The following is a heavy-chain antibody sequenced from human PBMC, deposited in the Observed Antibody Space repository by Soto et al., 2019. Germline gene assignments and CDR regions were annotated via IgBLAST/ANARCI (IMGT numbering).Heavy chain of an antibody. Sequence: PGESLKISCKGSGYSFTSYWIGWVRQMPGKGLEWMGIIYPGDSDTRYSPSFQGQVTISADKSISTAYLQWSSLKASDTAMYYCERRGKAMVFLDGMDVWGQGPTVTVSS. V-gene: IGHV5-51*01. CDR3: ERRGKAMVFLDGMDV. CDR2: IYPGDSDT. J-gene: IGHJ6*02. CDR1: GYSFTSYW. D-gene: IGHD5-18*01.